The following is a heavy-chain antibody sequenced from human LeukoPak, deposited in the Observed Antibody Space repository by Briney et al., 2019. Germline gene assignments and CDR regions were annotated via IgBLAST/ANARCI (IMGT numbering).Heavy chain of an antibody. V-gene: IGHV3-33*06. Sequence: PGRSLRLSCAASGFTFSSYGMHWVRQAPGKGLEWVAVIWYDGSNKYYADSVKGRFTISRDNSKNTLYLQINSLSAEDTAVYYCAKDLRSGGICPDYWGQGTLVSVSS. D-gene: IGHD2-15*01. CDR3: AKDLRSGGICPDY. CDR2: IWYDGSNK. CDR1: GFTFSSYG. J-gene: IGHJ4*02.